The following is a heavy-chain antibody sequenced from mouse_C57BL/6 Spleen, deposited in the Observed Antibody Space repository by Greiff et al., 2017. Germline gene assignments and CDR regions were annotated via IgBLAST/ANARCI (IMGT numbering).Heavy chain of an antibody. Sequence: VQLQQSGPELVKPGASVKISCKASGYSFTGYYMNWVKQSPEKSLEWIGEINPSTGGTTYNQKFKAKATLTVDKSSSTACRQLKSLTSEDSAVYYCARDLFAMDYWGQGTSVTVSS. J-gene: IGHJ4*01. V-gene: IGHV1-42*01. CDR2: INPSTGGT. CDR3: ARDLFAMDY. CDR1: GYSFTGYY. D-gene: IGHD1-1*01.